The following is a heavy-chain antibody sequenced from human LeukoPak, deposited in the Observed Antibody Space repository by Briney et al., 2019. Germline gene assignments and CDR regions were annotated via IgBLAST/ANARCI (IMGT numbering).Heavy chain of an antibody. V-gene: IGHV3-33*01. CDR3: AREVYVDYDPAGDFFDY. J-gene: IGHJ4*02. Sequence: AGRSLRLSCAAAGFTFNDYGMHWVRQAPGKGLEWVADIWYDGSNKYYADSVKGRFTISRDNSRNTLYLQMNSLRAEDTAVYYCAREVYVDYDPAGDFFDYWGQGTLVTVSS. D-gene: IGHD4-17*01. CDR1: GFTFNDYG. CDR2: IWYDGSNK.